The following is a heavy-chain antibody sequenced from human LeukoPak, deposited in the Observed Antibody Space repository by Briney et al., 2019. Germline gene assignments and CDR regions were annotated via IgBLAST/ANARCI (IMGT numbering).Heavy chain of an antibody. CDR2: IYYSGST. CDR3: ARDRDDSWFDP. CDR1: GGSISSGGYY. J-gene: IGHJ5*02. V-gene: IGHV4-31*03. D-gene: IGHD5-24*01. Sequence: SETLSLTCTVSGGSISSGGYYWSWIRQLPGKGLEWIGYIYYSGSTYYNPSLKSRVSISVATSKNRFSLRLSSVTAADTAVYYCARDRDDSWFDPCGQGTLVTVSS.